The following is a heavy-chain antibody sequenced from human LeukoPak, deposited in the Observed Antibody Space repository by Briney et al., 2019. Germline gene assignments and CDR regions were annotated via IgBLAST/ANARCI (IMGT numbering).Heavy chain of an antibody. J-gene: IGHJ4*02. D-gene: IGHD3-10*01. CDR3: ARDLGGSGNYYPYFDC. Sequence: GGSLRLSCAASRFTFSSYAMNWVRQAPGKGLEWVSVISGSGGSTSYADSVKGRFTISRDNSKNTLYLQMNSLRAEDTAVYYCARDLGGSGNYYPYFDCWGQGTLVTASS. CDR1: RFTFSSYA. CDR2: ISGSGGST. V-gene: IGHV3-23*01.